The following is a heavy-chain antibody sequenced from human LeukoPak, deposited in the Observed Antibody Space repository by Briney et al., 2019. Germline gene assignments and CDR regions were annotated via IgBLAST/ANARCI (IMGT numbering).Heavy chain of an antibody. V-gene: IGHV3-15*01. Sequence: GGSLRLSCAASGFTFSNAWMSWVRQAPGKGLEWVGRIKSKTDGGTTDYAAPVKGRFTISRGDSKNTLYLQMNSLKTEDTAVYYCTTDELLDAFDIWGQGTMVTVSS. CDR1: GFTFSNAW. CDR3: TTDELLDAFDI. J-gene: IGHJ3*02. CDR2: IKSKTDGGTT. D-gene: IGHD1-1*01.